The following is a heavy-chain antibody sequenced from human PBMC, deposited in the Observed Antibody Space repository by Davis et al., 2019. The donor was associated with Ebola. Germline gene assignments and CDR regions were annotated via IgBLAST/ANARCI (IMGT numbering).Heavy chain of an antibody. CDR1: GYTFTTYA. V-gene: IGHV1-3*01. CDR2: INAGNGKT. CDR3: AGGFEKWGGVFIAFDI. D-gene: IGHD3-10*01. Sequence: AASVKVSCKASGYTFTTYAMHWVRQAPGQRLEWMGWINAGNGKTKYSQKFQGRVTITRDTSASTAYMELSSLRSEDTAVYYCAGGFEKWGGVFIAFDIWGQGTMVTVSS. J-gene: IGHJ3*02.